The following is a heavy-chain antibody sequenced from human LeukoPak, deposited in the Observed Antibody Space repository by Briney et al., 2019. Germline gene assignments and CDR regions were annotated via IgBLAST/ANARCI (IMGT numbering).Heavy chain of an antibody. CDR3: ARGRRYNWNSNNWFDP. CDR1: GGSISSYY. CDR2: IYYSGST. J-gene: IGHJ5*02. D-gene: IGHD1-20*01. Sequence: SETLSLTCTVSGGSISSYYWSWIRQPPGKGLEWIGYIYYSGSTNCNPSLKSRVTISVDTSKNQFSLKLSSVTAADTAVYYCARGRRYNWNSNNWFDPWGQGTLVTVSS. V-gene: IGHV4-59*01.